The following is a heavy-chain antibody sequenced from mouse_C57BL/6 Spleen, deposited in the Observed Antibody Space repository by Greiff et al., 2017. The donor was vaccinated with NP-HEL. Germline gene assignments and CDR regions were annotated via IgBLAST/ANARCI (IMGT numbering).Heavy chain of an antibody. CDR2: IYPRSGNT. CDR3: ARSETAQVPLDY. D-gene: IGHD3-2*02. V-gene: IGHV1-81*01. Sequence: VKLMESGAELARPGASVTLSCKASGYTFTSYGISWVKQRTGQGLEWIGEIYPRSGNTYYNEKFKGKATLTADKSSSTAYMELRSLTSEDSAVYFCARSETAQVPLDYWGQGTTLTVSS. J-gene: IGHJ2*01. CDR1: GYTFTSYG.